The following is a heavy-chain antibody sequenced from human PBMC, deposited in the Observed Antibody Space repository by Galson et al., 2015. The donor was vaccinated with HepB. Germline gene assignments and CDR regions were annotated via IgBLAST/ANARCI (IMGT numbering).Heavy chain of an antibody. V-gene: IGHV3-30*18. CDR1: GFTFSSYG. CDR2: ISYDGSNK. Sequence: SLRLSCAASGFTFSSYGMHWVRQAPGKGLEWVAVISYDGSNKYYADSVKGRFTISRDNSKNTLYLQMNSLRAEDTAVYYCAKDLYDYVWGSPGVGYWGQGTLVTVSS. CDR3: AKDLYDYVWGSPGVGY. D-gene: IGHD3-16*01. J-gene: IGHJ4*02.